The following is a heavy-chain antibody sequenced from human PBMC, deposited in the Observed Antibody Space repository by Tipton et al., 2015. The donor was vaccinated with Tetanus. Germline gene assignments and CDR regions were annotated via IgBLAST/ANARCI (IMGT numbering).Heavy chain of an antibody. CDR2: IDHSGNT. CDR1: GFTISTYA. CDR3: ARGPFAYDR. J-gene: IGHJ5*02. Sequence: LRLSCAASGFTISTYAMSWVRQAPGKGLEWIGEIDHSGNTRYNPSLKSRLTISVDTSKDQFSLKLSSVVAADTAVYYCARGPFAYDRWGQGALVTVSS. V-gene: IGHV4-34*01.